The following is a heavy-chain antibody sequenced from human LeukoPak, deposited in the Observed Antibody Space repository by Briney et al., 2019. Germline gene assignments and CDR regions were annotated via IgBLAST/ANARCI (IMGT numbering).Heavy chain of an antibody. V-gene: IGHV3-13*01. Sequence: GGSLRLSCAASGFTFSTYDMHWVRQATGRGLEWVSAIGTAGHTYYPVSVEGRFTISRENAKNSLYLQMNSLRAGDTAVYYCARGPHCTTTACYPYAMDVWGQGTTVTVSS. CDR3: ARGPHCTTTACYPYAMDV. J-gene: IGHJ6*02. CDR1: GFTFSTYD. D-gene: IGHD2-2*01. CDR2: IGTAGHT.